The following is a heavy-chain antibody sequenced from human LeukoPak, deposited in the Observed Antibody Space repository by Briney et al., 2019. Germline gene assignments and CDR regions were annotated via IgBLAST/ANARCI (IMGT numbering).Heavy chain of an antibody. CDR3: ALRLWFGETYGMDV. CDR2: ISYDGSNK. V-gene: IGHV3-30*14. Sequence: GGSLRLSCAASGFTFSSYAMHWVRQAPGKGLEWVAVISYDGSNKYYADSVKGRFTISRDNSKNTLYLQMNSLRAEDTAVYYCALRLWFGETYGMDVWGQGTTVTVSS. D-gene: IGHD3-10*01. CDR1: GFTFSSYA. J-gene: IGHJ6*02.